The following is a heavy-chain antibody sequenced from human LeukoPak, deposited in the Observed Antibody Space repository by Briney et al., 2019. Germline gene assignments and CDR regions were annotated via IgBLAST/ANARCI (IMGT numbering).Heavy chain of an antibody. CDR3: AKDGYDSGAYHTSHY. Sequence: GGSLRLSCTVSGFTVSSNSMSWVRQAPGKGLEWVSSITDDGAGTYYADSVRGRFTISRENSKNTVYLQMNSLRAEDTAVYYCAKDGYDSGAYHTSHYWGQGTLVTVSS. J-gene: IGHJ4*02. V-gene: IGHV3-23*01. CDR1: GFTVSSNS. CDR2: ITDDGAGT. D-gene: IGHD3-22*01.